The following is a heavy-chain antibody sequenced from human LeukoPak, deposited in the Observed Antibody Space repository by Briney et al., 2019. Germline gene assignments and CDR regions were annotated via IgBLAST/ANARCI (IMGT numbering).Heavy chain of an antibody. J-gene: IGHJ5*02. CDR2: ISAYNGNT. CDR1: GYTFTSYG. CDR3: ARVLRGIAAAGTRWFDP. Sequence: GASVKVSCKASGYTFTSYGISWVRQAPGQGLEWMGWISAYNGNTNYAQKFQGRVTMTRDTSISTAYMELSRLRSDDTAVYYCARVLRGIAAAGTRWFDPWGQGTLVTVSS. D-gene: IGHD6-13*01. V-gene: IGHV1-18*01.